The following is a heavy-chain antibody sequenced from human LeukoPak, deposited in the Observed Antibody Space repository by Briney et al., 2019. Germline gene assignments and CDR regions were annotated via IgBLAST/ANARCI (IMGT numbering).Heavy chain of an antibody. CDR3: ARPSFLRAAAGDLADAFDI. J-gene: IGHJ3*02. D-gene: IGHD6-13*01. Sequence: GESLKISWKGSGYSFTSYWIGWVRRIPGKGLEWMGIIYPGDSDTRYNPSFQGQVTISADKSISAAYLQWSSLKASDAAMYYCARPSFLRAAAGDLADAFDIWGQGTMVTVSS. CDR2: IYPGDSDT. V-gene: IGHV5-51*01. CDR1: GYSFTSYW.